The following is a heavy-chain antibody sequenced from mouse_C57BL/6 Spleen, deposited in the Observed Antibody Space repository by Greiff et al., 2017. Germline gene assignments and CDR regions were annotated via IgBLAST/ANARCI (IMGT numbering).Heavy chain of an antibody. CDR3: ARWDGYDEGNY. Sequence: VQLQQSGAELVRPGTSVKLSCKASGYTFTSYWMHWVKQRPGQGLEWIGVIDPSDSYTNYNQKFKGKATLTVDTSSSTAYMQLSSLTSEDSAVYYCARWDGYDEGNYWGQGTTLTVSS. CDR1: GYTFTSYW. V-gene: IGHV1-59*01. J-gene: IGHJ2*01. CDR2: IDPSDSYT. D-gene: IGHD2-2*01.